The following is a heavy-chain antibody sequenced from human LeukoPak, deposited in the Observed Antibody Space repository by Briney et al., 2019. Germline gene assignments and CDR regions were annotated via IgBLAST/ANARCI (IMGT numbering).Heavy chain of an antibody. Sequence: SETLSLTCTVSGGSISSYYWRWIRQPPGKGLEWIGYIYHSRSTYYNPSLKSRVTISVDRSKNQFSLKLSSVTAADTAVYYCARDLMGYFDYWGQGTLVTVSS. CDR2: IYHSRST. V-gene: IGHV4-59*12. CDR1: GGSISSYY. J-gene: IGHJ4*02. CDR3: ARDLMGYFDY.